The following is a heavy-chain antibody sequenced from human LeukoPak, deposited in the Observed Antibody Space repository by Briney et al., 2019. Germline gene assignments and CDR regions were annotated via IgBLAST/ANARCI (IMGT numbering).Heavy chain of an antibody. CDR1: GFTFGDYA. CDR3: TRDEFGENDY. CDR2: IRSKAYGGTT. Sequence: PGRSLRLSCTASGFTFGDYAMSWVRQAPGKGLEWVGFIRSKAYGGTTEYAASVKGRFTISRDDSKSIAYLQMSSLKTEDTAVYYCTRDEFGENDYWGQGTLVTVSS. V-gene: IGHV3-49*04. J-gene: IGHJ4*02. D-gene: IGHD3-10*01.